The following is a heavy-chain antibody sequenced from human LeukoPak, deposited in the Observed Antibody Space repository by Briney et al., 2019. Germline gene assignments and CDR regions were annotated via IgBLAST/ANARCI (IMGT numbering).Heavy chain of an antibody. J-gene: IGHJ6*03. V-gene: IGHV4-4*07. CDR2: VYTSGST. D-gene: IGHD3-9*01. Sequence: SETLSLTCTVSSGSISSYYWSWIRQPAGKGLEWIGRVYTSGSTNYNPSLKSRVTMSVDTSKNQFSLKLSSVTAADTAVYYCARDIDILTGRYYYMDVWGKGTPVTVSS. CDR1: SGSISSYY. CDR3: ARDIDILTGRYYYMDV.